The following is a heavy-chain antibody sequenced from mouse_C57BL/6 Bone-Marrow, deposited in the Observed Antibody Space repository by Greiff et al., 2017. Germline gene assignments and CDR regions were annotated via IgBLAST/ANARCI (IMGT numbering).Heavy chain of an antibody. J-gene: IGHJ3*01. CDR3: TRAGNPCAY. D-gene: IGHD4-1*01. Sequence: GASVTLSCKASGYTFTDYEMHWVKQTPVHGLEWIGAIDPETGGTAYNQKFKGTAILTADKSSSTAYMELRSLTSEDSAVYYYTRAGNPCAYWGQGTLVTVSA. V-gene: IGHV1-15*01. CDR1: GYTFTDYE. CDR2: IDPETGGT.